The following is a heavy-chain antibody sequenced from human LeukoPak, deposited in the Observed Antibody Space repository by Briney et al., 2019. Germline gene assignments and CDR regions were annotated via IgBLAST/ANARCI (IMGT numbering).Heavy chain of an antibody. CDR2: ISGDGGIT. CDR1: GFTFSSYA. D-gene: IGHD3-10*01. J-gene: IGHJ6*03. Sequence: AGGSLRLSCAASGFTFSSYAMSWVRQAPGKGLELVSDISGDGGITYYADSVKGRFTISRDNSKNTLYLQMNSLRAEDTALYYCAKDRGDSGRYYYMDVWGKGTAVTVSS. V-gene: IGHV3-23*01. CDR3: AKDRGDSGRYYYMDV.